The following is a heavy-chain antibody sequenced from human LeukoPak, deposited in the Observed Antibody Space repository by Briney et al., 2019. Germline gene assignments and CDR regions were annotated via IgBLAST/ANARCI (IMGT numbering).Heavy chain of an antibody. CDR3: AKATLRTTVVKGVLDY. D-gene: IGHD4-23*01. CDR2: IKQDGSEK. J-gene: IGHJ4*02. CDR1: EFTFSSYG. V-gene: IGHV3-7*03. Sequence: TGGSLRLSCAASEFTFSSYGMHWVRQAPGEGLEWVANIKQDGSEKYYVDSVKGRFTISRDNSKNTLYLQMNSLRAEDTAVYYCAKATLRTTVVKGVLDYWGQGTLVTVSS.